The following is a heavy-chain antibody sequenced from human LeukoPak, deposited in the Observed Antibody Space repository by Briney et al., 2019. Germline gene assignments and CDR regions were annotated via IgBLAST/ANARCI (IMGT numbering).Heavy chain of an antibody. J-gene: IGHJ4*02. CDR3: TTVLISDFWSGYDY. CDR1: GFTFSNAR. D-gene: IGHD3-3*01. CDR2: IKSKTDGGTT. V-gene: IGHV3-15*01. Sequence: GGSLRLSCAASGFTFSNARMSWVRQAPGKGLEWVGRIKSKTDGGTTDYAAPVKGRFTISRDDSKNTLYLQMNSLKTEDTAVYYCTTVLISDFWSGYDYWGQGTLVTVSS.